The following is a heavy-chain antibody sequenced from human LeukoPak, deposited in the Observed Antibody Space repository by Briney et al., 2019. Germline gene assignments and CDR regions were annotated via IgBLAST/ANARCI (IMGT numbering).Heavy chain of an antibody. V-gene: IGHV3-21*01. J-gene: IGHJ4*02. CDR2: ISISGTYI. D-gene: IGHD2-15*01. CDR3: ARDLSATARAYDY. CDR1: GFILSDYN. Sequence: GGSLRLSCAASGFILSDYNMNWVRQAPGKGLEWVSFISISGTYITYADSVKGRFTISRDNAKNSLYLQMNSLRAEDTAVYYCARDLSATARAYDYWGQGTLVTVSS.